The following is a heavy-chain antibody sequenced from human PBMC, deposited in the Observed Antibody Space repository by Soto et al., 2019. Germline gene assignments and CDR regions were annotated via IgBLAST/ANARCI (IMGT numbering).Heavy chain of an antibody. J-gene: IGHJ4*02. D-gene: IGHD5-12*01. Sequence: EPLLLPFSAPGFTFSSYALHWVGQAAGKGLEYVSGVRGNGDPPFYADSVKGRFTISRDNSKNTLYLQMSGLSADDTAVYYCVKSRGGNNFDFFDWGQGALVTVSS. CDR3: VKSRGGNNFDFFD. CDR1: GFTFSSYA. V-gene: IGHV3-64D*06. CDR2: VRGNGDPP.